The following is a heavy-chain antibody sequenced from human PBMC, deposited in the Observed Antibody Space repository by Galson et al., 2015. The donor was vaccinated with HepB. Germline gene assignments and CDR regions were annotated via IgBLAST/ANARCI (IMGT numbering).Heavy chain of an antibody. J-gene: IGHJ4*02. CDR2: IINYSGNT. Sequence: SCKASGYRFTSYGISWVRVRQAPGQGLEWMGWIINYSGNTRYAEEFQGRVTMTTDTSTSTAYMELRGLRSEDTAVYYCVRGTMARFDYWGQGTLVTVS. CDR3: VRGTMARFDY. CDR1: GYRFTSYG. V-gene: IGHV1-18*01. D-gene: IGHD4/OR15-4a*01.